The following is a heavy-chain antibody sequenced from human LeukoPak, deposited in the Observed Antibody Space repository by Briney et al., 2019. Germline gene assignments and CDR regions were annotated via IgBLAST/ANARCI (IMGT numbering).Heavy chain of an antibody. CDR2: ISWNSGSI. V-gene: IGHV3-9*01. CDR3: AGYMVRGEQPFDY. CDR1: GFTFDDYA. J-gene: IGHJ4*02. Sequence: GGSLRLSCAASGFTFDDYAMHWVRQAPGKGLEWVSGISWNSGSIGYADSVKGRFTISRDNAKNSLYLQMNSLRAEDTAVYYCAGYMVRGEQPFDYWGQGTLVTVSS. D-gene: IGHD3-10*01.